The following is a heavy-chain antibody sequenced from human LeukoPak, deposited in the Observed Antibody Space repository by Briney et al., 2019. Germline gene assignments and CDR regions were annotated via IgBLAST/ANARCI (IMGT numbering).Heavy chain of an antibody. CDR1: GGSVNSFY. CDR3: VRGSGFCSGGSCYSHYWYFDL. J-gene: IGHJ2*01. CDR2: TYYRGST. Sequence: SETLSLTCTVSGGSVNSFYWSWSRQPPGKGLEWIGYTYYRGSTKYNPSLKSRVTISVDTSKNQFSLRLTSVTAADTAVYYCVRGSGFCSGGSCYSHYWYFDLWGRGTLVTVSA. V-gene: IGHV4-59*02. D-gene: IGHD2-15*01.